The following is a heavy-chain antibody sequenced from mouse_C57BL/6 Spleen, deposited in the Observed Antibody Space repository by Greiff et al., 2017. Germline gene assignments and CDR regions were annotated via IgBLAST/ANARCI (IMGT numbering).Heavy chain of an antibody. CDR3: ARGGTDFDY. Sequence: VQLQQSGPGLVKPSQSLSLTCSVTGYSITSGYYRNWIRQFPGNKLEWMGYISYDGSNNYNPSLKNRISITRDTSKNQFFLKLNSVTTEDTATYYCARGGTDFDYWGQGTPLTVSS. J-gene: IGHJ2*01. V-gene: IGHV3-6*01. D-gene: IGHD3-3*01. CDR1: GYSITSGYY. CDR2: ISYDGSN.